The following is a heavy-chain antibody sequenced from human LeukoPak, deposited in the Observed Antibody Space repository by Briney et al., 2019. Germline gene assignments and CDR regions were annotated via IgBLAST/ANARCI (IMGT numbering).Heavy chain of an antibody. J-gene: IGHJ4*02. V-gene: IGHV4-31*03. CDR1: GGSISSGGYY. D-gene: IGHD3-3*01. Sequence: SETLSLTCTVSGGSISSGGYYWSWIRPHPGKGLEWIGYIYYSGSTYYNPSLKSRVTISVDTSKNQFSLKLSSVTAADTAVYYCARGNYDFWSGTTNYYFDYWGQGTLVTVSS. CDR3: ARGNYDFWSGTTNYYFDY. CDR2: IYYSGST.